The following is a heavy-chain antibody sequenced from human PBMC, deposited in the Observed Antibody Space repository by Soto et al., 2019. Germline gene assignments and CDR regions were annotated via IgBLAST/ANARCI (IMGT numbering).Heavy chain of an antibody. D-gene: IGHD1-1*01. V-gene: IGHV1-18*01. CDR3: ARDDKGNELYYCAMDV. CDR2: INTYTGNT. CDR1: RYTFTSYG. Sequence: QLVQSGAEVKRPGASVKVSCKASRYTFTSYGVSWVRQAPGQGLQWMGWINTYTGNTEYAQNFQDRVTLTTEKGTSTAYMELRSLRPDDTAVYYSARDDKGNELYYCAMDVWGQGTTVTVSS. J-gene: IGHJ6*02.